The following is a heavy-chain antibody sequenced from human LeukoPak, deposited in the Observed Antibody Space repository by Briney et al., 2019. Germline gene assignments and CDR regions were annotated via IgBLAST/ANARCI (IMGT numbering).Heavy chain of an antibody. Sequence: GASVKVSCKASGYTFTSYGISWVRQAPGQGLEWMGWINTNTGNPTYAQGFTGRFVFSLDTSVSTAYLQISSLKAEDTAVYYCARASIAVAITVDPWGQGTLVTVSS. V-gene: IGHV7-4-1*02. CDR3: ARASIAVAITVDP. D-gene: IGHD6-19*01. CDR2: INTNTGNP. CDR1: GYTFTSYG. J-gene: IGHJ5*02.